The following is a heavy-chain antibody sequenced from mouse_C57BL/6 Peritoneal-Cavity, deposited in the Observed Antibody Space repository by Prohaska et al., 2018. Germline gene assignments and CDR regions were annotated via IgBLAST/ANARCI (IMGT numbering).Heavy chain of an antibody. J-gene: IGHJ2*01. Sequence: HGKSLEWIGDINPNNGGTSYNQKFKGKATLTVDKSSSTAYMELRSLTSEDSAVYYCARGWDYFDYWGQGTTLTVSS. CDR2: INPNNGGT. CDR3: ARGWDYFDY. V-gene: IGHV1-26*01. D-gene: IGHD3-3*01.